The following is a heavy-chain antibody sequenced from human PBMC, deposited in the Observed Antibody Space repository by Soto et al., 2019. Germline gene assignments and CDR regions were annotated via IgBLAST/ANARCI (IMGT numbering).Heavy chain of an antibody. D-gene: IGHD3-16*01. CDR2: IYSGGST. CDR1: GFTVSSNY. V-gene: IGHV3-53*01. J-gene: IGHJ5*02. CDR3: ARDRAKGAERFDP. Sequence: TGGSLRLSCAASGFTVSSNYMSWVRQAPGKGLEWVSVIYSGGSTYYADSVKGRFTISRDNSKNTLYLQMNSLRAEDTAVYYCARDRAKGAERFDPWGQGTLVTVSS.